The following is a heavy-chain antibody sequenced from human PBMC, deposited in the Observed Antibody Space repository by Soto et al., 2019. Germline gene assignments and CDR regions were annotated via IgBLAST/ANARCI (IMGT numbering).Heavy chain of an antibody. CDR2: INSDGSIT. Sequence: GGSLRLSCAASAFTFSSYWMNWVRQAPVKGPVWVSRINSDGSITGYADSVKGRFTISRDNAKNTLYLQMNSLSAEDTAVYYCARRDQIAYYYGMDVWGQGTTVTVS. CDR3: ARRDQIAYYYGMDV. V-gene: IGHV3-74*01. D-gene: IGHD2-21*01. J-gene: IGHJ6*02. CDR1: AFTFSSYW.